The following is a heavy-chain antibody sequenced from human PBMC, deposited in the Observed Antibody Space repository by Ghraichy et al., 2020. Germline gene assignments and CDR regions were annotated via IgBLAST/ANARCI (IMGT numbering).Heavy chain of an antibody. CDR2: ITATDSAT. CDR1: GFSFSTSA. J-gene: IGHJ4*02. V-gene: IGHV3-23*01. CDR3: ASRGFCAKGVCYAHRYDF. Sequence: GESLNISCAASGFSFSTSAMNWVRQAPGKGLEWVSGITATDSATHYADSVKGRFTISRDNSKNTLYLEMNSLRAEDTALYYCASRGFCAKGVCYAHRYDFWRQGTLVTVSS. D-gene: IGHD2-8*01.